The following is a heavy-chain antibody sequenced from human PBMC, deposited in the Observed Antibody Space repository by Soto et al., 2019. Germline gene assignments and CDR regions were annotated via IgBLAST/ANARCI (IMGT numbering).Heavy chain of an antibody. CDR2: INPSGGST. D-gene: IGHD3-9*01. CDR3: ARAGYYDILTGYYGVSGNDY. J-gene: IGHJ4*02. Sequence: ASVKVSCKASGYTFTSYYMHWVRQAPGQGLEWMGIINPSGGSTSYAQKFQGRVTMTRDTSTSTVYMELSSLRSEDTAVYYCARAGYYDILTGYYGVSGNDYWGQGTLVTVSS. V-gene: IGHV1-46*01. CDR1: GYTFTSYY.